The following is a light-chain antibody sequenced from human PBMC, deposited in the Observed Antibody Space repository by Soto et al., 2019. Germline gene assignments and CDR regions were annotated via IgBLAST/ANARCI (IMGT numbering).Light chain of an antibody. CDR1: SSNIGSNT. Sequence: QSVLTQPPSASGTPGQRVTISCSGSSSNIGSNTVNWYQQLPGTAPKLLIYSNNQRPSGVPDRFSGSKSGTSASLAISGLQSEDGADYCCAAWDDSLNGVVFGGGTQLTVL. CDR2: SNN. J-gene: IGLJ2*01. V-gene: IGLV1-44*01. CDR3: AAWDDSLNGVV.